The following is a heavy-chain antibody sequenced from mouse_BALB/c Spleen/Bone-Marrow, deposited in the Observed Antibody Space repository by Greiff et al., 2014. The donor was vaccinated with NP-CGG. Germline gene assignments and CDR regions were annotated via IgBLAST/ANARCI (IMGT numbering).Heavy chain of an antibody. CDR3: AREEYGNGFAY. Sequence: LVESGPELVKPGASVKVFCKASGYAFTSYNMYWVKQSHGKSLEWIGHIDPYNGGTSYNRNFKGKATLTVDKSSSTAYMHLNSLTSEDSAVYYCAREEYGNGFAYWGQGTLVTVSA. CDR1: GYAFTSYN. CDR2: IDPYNGGT. D-gene: IGHD2-10*02. V-gene: IGHV1S135*01. J-gene: IGHJ3*01.